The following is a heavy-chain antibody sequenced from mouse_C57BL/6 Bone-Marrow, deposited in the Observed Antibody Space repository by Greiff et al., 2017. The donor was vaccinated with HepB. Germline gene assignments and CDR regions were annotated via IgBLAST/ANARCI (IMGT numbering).Heavy chain of an antibody. CDR2: IWGVGST. CDR1: GFSLTSYG. CDR3: ASRNYYGNLLFAY. Sequence: VKLQESGPGLVAPSQSLSITCTVSGFSLTSYGVDWVRQSPGKGLEWLGVIWGVGSTNYNSALKSRLRIRKDNSKSQVFLKMNSLQTDDTAMYYCASRNYYGNLLFAYWGQGTLVTVSA. J-gene: IGHJ3*01. V-gene: IGHV2-6*01. D-gene: IGHD2-1*01.